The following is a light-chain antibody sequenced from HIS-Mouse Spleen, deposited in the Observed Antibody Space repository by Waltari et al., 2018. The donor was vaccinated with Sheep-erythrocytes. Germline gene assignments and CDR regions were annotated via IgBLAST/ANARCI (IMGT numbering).Light chain of an antibody. CDR3: CSYAGSYNHV. Sequence: QSALTQPRSVSGSPGPSVTIPCTGTSSDVGGYKYVPWYQPHPGKAPKLMIYDVSKRPSGVPDRFSGSKSGNTASLTISGLQAEDEADYYCCSYAGSYNHVFATGTKVTVL. V-gene: IGLV2-11*01. J-gene: IGLJ1*01. CDR2: DVS. CDR1: SSDVGGYKY.